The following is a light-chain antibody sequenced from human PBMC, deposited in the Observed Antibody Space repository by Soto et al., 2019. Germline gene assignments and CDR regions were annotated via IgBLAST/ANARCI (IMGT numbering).Light chain of an antibody. J-gene: IGKJ1*01. Sequence: EIVLTQSPGTLSLSPGERATLSCRASQSVSNNYLAWYQQKPGQAPRLLIYGASSRATGIPDRFTGSGSGTDFTLTISRLEPEDFAVFYCQQYGDLPPTFGPGTKVEIK. V-gene: IGKV3-20*01. CDR2: GAS. CDR3: QQYGDLPPT. CDR1: QSVSNNY.